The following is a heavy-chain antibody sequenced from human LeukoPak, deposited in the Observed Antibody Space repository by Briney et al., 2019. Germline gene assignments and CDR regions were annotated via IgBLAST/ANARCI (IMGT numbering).Heavy chain of an antibody. V-gene: IGHV4-30-2*01. CDR2: IYHSGST. CDR1: GGSISSGGYS. Sequence: SETLSLTCAVSGGSISSGGYSWSWIRQPPGKGLEWIGYIYHSGSTYYNPSLKSRVTISLDRSKNQFSLKLSSVTAADTAVYYCARLDATQYYFDYWGQGTLVIVSS. CDR3: ARLDATQYYFDY. J-gene: IGHJ4*02.